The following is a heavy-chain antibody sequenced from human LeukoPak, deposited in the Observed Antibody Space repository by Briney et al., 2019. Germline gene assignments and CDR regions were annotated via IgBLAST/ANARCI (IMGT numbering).Heavy chain of an antibody. CDR3: ARQTGSGLFILP. CDR1: GFTVNSNY. Sequence: NSGGSLRLSCAASGFTVNSNYMSWVRQPPGKGLEWIGSIYYSGNTYYNASLKSQVSISIDTSKNQFSLRLTSVTAADTAVYYCARQTGSGLFILPGGQGTLVTVSS. D-gene: IGHD3/OR15-3a*01. V-gene: IGHV4-39*01. J-gene: IGHJ4*02. CDR2: IYYSGNT.